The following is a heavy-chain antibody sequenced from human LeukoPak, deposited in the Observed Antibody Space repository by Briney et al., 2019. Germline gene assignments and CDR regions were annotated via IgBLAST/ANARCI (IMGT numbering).Heavy chain of an antibody. CDR1: GITLSNYG. CDR3: AKDQKATYGSGSAEEGDY. CDR2: ISDSGGRT. V-gene: IGHV3-23*01. J-gene: IGHJ4*02. D-gene: IGHD3-10*01. Sequence: AGGSLRLSCAVSGITLSNYGMSWVRQAPGKGLEWVAGISDSGGRTNYADSVKGRFTISRDNPKNTLYLQMNSLRAEDTAIYFCAKDQKATYGSGSAEEGDYWGQGTLVTVSS.